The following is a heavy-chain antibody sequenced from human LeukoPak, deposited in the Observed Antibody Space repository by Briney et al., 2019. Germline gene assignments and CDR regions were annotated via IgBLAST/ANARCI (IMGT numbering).Heavy chain of an antibody. Sequence: ASVKVPCKASGYTFTSYYMHWVRQAPGQGLEWMGIINPSGGSTSYAQKFQGRVTMTRDTSTSTVYMELSSLRSEDTAVYYCARDRIVVVPAAKNYYYYGMDVWGQGTTVTVSS. J-gene: IGHJ6*02. CDR1: GYTFTSYY. CDR3: ARDRIVVVPAAKNYYYYGMDV. CDR2: INPSGGST. V-gene: IGHV1-46*01. D-gene: IGHD2-2*01.